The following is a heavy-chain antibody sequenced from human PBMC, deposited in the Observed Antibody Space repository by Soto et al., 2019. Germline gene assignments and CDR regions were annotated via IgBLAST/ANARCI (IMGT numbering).Heavy chain of an antibody. Sequence: GGSLRLSCAASGFTFSSYAMSWVRQAPGKGLEWVSAISGSGGSTYYADSVKGRFTISRDNSKNTLYLQMNSLRAEDTAVYYCAKGARYCSGGSCPWPFDYWGQGTLVTVSS. V-gene: IGHV3-23*01. CDR2: ISGSGGST. J-gene: IGHJ4*02. D-gene: IGHD2-15*01. CDR1: GFTFSSYA. CDR3: AKGARYCSGGSCPWPFDY.